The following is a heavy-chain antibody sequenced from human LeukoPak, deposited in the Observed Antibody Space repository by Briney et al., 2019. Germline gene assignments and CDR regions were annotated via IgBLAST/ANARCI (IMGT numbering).Heavy chain of an antibody. J-gene: IGHJ4*02. CDR3: ANEKRIAAAGTVGFDY. V-gene: IGHV3-23*01. Sequence: GGSLRLSCAASGFTFTNYALSWVRQAPGKGLEWVSAISGSGGNTYYADSVKGRFTISRDYSKNTLYLQMNSLRAEDTAIYYCANEKRIAAAGTVGFDYWGQGTLVTVSS. CDR2: ISGSGGNT. D-gene: IGHD6-13*01. CDR1: GFTFTNYA.